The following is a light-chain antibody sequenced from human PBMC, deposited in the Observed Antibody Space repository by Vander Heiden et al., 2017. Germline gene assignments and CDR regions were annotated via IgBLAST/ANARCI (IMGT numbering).Light chain of an antibody. CDR3: QQDYNHPIT. V-gene: IGKV1-33*01. CDR2: E. CDR1: QDMSNY. J-gene: IGKJ4*01. Sequence: DIQMTQSPSSLSASVGDRVTITCQASQDMSNYGNWYQQKTGKAPKLLSYEASRFSGSGSGTDFTFTISSLQPEDFATYYCQQDYNHPITFGAGTKVXIK.